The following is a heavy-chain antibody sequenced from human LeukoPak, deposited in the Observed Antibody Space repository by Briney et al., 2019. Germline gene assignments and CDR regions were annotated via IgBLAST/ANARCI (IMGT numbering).Heavy chain of an antibody. V-gene: IGHV4-61*02. J-gene: IGHJ6*03. CDR3: ATDRCSGGSCYGDYYYYYYYMDV. CDR1: GGSLSSGSYY. D-gene: IGHD2-15*01. Sequence: PSQTLSLTCTVSGGSLSSGSYYWSWIRQPAGKGLEWIRRIYTSVSTNYNPSLKSRVTISVDTSKNQYSLKLSSVTAANTVVYYCATDRCSGGSCYGDYYYYYYYMDVWGKGTTVTVSS. CDR2: IYTSVST.